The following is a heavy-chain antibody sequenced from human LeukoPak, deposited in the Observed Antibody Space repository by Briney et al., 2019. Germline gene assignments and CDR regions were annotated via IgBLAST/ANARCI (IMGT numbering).Heavy chain of an antibody. D-gene: IGHD6-13*01. CDR2: INHSGST. J-gene: IGHJ5*02. CDR3: ARGRGEQQLVRWNDVRGSAWFDP. Sequence: SETLSLTCAVYGGSFSGYYWSWIRQPPGKELEWIGEINHSGSTNYNPSLKSRVTISVDTSKNQFSLKLSSVTAADTAVHYCARGRGEQQLVRWNDVRGSAWFDPWGQGTLVTVSS. V-gene: IGHV4-34*01. CDR1: GGSFSGYY.